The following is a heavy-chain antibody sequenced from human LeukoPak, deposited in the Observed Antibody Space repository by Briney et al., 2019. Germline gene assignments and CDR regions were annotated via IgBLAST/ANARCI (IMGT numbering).Heavy chain of an antibody. J-gene: IGHJ4*01. D-gene: IGHD6-19*01. CDR1: GFSFSDYT. CDR3: AREATSGWFYFDH. V-gene: IGHV3-21*01. Sequence: GGSLRLSCVASGFSFSDYTMNWFRQVPGEGLEWLSSIESASNYIYYADSVKGRFTISRDNAKNSLFLQMDSLTAEDTAVYYCAREATSGWFYFDHWGHGTLVAV. CDR2: IESASNYI.